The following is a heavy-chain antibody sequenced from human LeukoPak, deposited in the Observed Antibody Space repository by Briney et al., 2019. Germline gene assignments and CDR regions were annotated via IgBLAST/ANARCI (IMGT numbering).Heavy chain of an antibody. CDR3: ARGGSHYDILTGYYKEFDY. V-gene: IGHV1-2*02. CDR2: INPNSGGT. D-gene: IGHD3-9*01. Sequence: ASVKVSCKASGYTFTGYYMHWVRQAPGQGLEWMGCINPNSGGTNYAQKFQGRVTMTRDTSISTAYMELSRLRSDDTAVYYCARGGSHYDILTGYYKEFDYWGQGTLVTVSS. CDR1: GYTFTGYY. J-gene: IGHJ4*02.